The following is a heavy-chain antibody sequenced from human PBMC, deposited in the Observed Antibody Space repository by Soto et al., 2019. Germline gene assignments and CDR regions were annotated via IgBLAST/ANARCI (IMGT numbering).Heavy chain of an antibody. J-gene: IGHJ6*02. Sequence: GGSLRLSCDASGFTLSSKGMHWVRQAPGKGLEWVGIIWYGGSNKYYAESVKGRFTISRDNSKNTLYLQMNSLRAEDTAVYYCARGPDIVVVVSHYGMDVWGQGTTVTVSS. CDR3: ARGPDIVVVVSHYGMDV. CDR2: IWYGGSNK. D-gene: IGHD2-15*01. CDR1: GFTLSSKG. V-gene: IGHV3-33*01.